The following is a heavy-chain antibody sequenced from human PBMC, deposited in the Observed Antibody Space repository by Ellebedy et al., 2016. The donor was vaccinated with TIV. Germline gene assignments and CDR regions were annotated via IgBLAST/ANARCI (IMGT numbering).Heavy chain of an antibody. J-gene: IGHJ4*02. CDR1: GYIFTHYA. CDR3: ARGPYARADY. Sequence: AASVKVSCKASGYIFTHYAMHWARQAPGQGLEWMGWINGDTKYSEKFQGRVTITRDISASTVYMELSGLRSEDTALYYCARGPYARADYWGQGTRVTVSS. D-gene: IGHD2-2*01. CDR2: INGDT. V-gene: IGHV1-3*01.